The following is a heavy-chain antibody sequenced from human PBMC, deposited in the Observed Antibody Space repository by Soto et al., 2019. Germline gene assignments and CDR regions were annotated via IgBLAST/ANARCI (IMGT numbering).Heavy chain of an antibody. V-gene: IGHV3-30*18. CDR2: ISYDGSNK. CDR1: GFTFSSYG. J-gene: IGHJ4*02. Sequence: GGSLRLSCAASGFTFSSYGMHWVRQAPGKGLEWVAVISYDGSNKYYADSVKGRFTISRDNSKNTLYLQMNSLRAEDTAVYYCAKVGSSSWPNFDYWGQGTLVTVSS. CDR3: AKVGSSSWPNFDY. D-gene: IGHD6-13*01.